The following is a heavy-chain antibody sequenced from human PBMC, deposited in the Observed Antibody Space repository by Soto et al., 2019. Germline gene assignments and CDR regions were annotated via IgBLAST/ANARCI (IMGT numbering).Heavy chain of an antibody. D-gene: IGHD2-21*01. CDR2: ISAGGGDS. CDR1: GFTFSSYA. V-gene: IGHV3-23*01. J-gene: IGHJ4*02. Sequence: EVQLLESGGSLVQPGGSLRLSCAASGFTFSSYAMSWVRQAPGKGLEWVSGISAGGGDSDYADSVKGRFSISRDNSKNTFYLQMNSLRAEDTAIYFCAKSGRDSHIHEYFDYWGQGTLVTVSS. CDR3: AKSGRDSHIHEYFDY.